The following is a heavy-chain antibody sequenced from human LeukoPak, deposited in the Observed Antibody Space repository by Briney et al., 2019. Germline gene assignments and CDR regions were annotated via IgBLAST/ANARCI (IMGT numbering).Heavy chain of an antibody. J-gene: IGHJ4*02. CDR1: GFTFSSYW. D-gene: IGHD3-10*01. V-gene: IGHV3-7*01. Sequence: PGGSLRLSCAASGFTFSSYWMTWVRQAPGKGPEWVANIKEGGNEIFYLDSVKGRFTISRDNAKNSLYLEMNSLRVEDTAVYYCTRSPDGVDYWGQGTLVTVSS. CDR2: IKEGGNEI. CDR3: TRSPDGVDY.